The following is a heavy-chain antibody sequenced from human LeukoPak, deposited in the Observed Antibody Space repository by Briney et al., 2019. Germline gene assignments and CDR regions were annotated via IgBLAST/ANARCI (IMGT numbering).Heavy chain of an antibody. D-gene: IGHD4-17*01. CDR2: ISDSSGTI. CDR1: GFTFNTYS. V-gene: IGHV3-48*01. J-gene: IGHJ4*02. CDR3: ARGPYGDYVDALDY. Sequence: PGGSLRLSCAASGFTFNTYSMNWVRQAPGKGREWVSYISDSSGTIYYADSVKGRFTISRDNAKNSLYLQMNSLRAEDTAVYYCARGPYGDYVDALDYWGQGTLVTVSS.